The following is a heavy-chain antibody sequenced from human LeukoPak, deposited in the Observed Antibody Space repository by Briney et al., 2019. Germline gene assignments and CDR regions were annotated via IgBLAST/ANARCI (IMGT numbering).Heavy chain of an antibody. CDR2: IYYSGST. CDR1: GGSISSYY. Sequence: SETLSLTCTVSGGSISSYYWSWIRQPPGKGLEWIGYIYYSGSTNYNPSLKSRVTISVDTSKNQFSLKLSSVTAADTAVYYCARAPSSSSWRIDYWGQGTLVTVSS. V-gene: IGHV4-59*01. J-gene: IGHJ4*02. D-gene: IGHD6-13*01. CDR3: ARAPSSSSWRIDY.